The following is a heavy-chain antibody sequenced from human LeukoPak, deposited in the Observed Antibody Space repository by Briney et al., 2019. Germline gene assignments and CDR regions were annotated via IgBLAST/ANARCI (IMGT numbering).Heavy chain of an antibody. CDR2: ISTYNGDT. J-gene: IGHJ1*01. D-gene: IGHD3-10*01. CDR3: ARVQMGRGGVISEYFQH. V-gene: IGHV1-18*01. Sequence: ASVKVSCKASVYTFTSYGISWVRQAPGQGLEWMGWISTYNGDTNDAQKVQGRVTMSTETSTSTAYMELRSLRSDDTAVYYCARVQMGRGGVISEYFQHWGQGTLVTVSS. CDR1: VYTFTSYG.